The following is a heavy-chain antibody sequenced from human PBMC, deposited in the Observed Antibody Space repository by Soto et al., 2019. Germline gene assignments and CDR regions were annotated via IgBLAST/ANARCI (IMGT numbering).Heavy chain of an antibody. V-gene: IGHV3-48*01. Sequence: GGSLRLSCVASGFTFSDYNMNWVRQAPGKGLEWVSFISGRSNTIYYADSVKGRFTISRDNAKNSLYLLMNSLRAEDTAVYYRAREGDGSGFFSDFWGQGTLVTVSS. CDR1: GFTFSDYN. CDR2: ISGRSNTI. J-gene: IGHJ4*02. D-gene: IGHD3-22*01. CDR3: AREGDGSGFFSDF.